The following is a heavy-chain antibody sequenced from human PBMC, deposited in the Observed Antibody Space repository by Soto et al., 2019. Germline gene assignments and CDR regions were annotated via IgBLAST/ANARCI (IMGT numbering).Heavy chain of an antibody. J-gene: IGHJ4*02. V-gene: IGHV4-59*01. CDR2: IYYTGTT. CDR1: GGSISSYY. CDR3: ASSTSYYDSSGYYKGSGLDY. Sequence: SETLSLTCTVSGGSISSYYWSWIRQPPGKGLEWIGYIYYTGTTNYNPSLKSRVTISVDTSKNQFSLKLSSVTAADTAVYYCASSTSYYDSSGYYKGSGLDYWGQGTLVTVSS. D-gene: IGHD3-22*01.